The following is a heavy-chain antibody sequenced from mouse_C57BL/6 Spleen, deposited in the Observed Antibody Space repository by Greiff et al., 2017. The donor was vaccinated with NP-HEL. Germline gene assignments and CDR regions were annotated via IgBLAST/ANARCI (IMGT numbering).Heavy chain of an antibody. CDR2: IWSGGST. CDR1: GFSLTSYG. Sequence: QVQLQQSGPGLVQPSQSLSITCTVSGFSLTSYGVHWVRQSPGKGLEWLGVIWSGGSTDYNAAFISRLSISKDNSKSQVFFKMNSLQADDTAIYYCARTLPYYYGSSYGYFDVWGTGTTVTVSS. D-gene: IGHD1-1*01. V-gene: IGHV2-2*01. CDR3: ARTLPYYYGSSYGYFDV. J-gene: IGHJ1*03.